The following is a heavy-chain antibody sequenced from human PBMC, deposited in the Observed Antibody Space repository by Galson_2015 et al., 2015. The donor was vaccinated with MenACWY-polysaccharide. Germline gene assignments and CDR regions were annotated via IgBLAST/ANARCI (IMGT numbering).Heavy chain of an antibody. CDR3: ARSWFGEEDAFDT. J-gene: IGHJ3*02. Sequence: SLRLSCAASGFTLSKYWMSWVRQAPGKGLEWVANIKGDGSVKNYVDSVRGRFTISSDDATNSVFLQMSSLTGEDTAVYFCARSWFGEEDAFDTWGQGTMVTVST. V-gene: IGHV3-7*01. CDR2: IKGDGSVK. D-gene: IGHD3-10*01. CDR1: GFTLSKYW.